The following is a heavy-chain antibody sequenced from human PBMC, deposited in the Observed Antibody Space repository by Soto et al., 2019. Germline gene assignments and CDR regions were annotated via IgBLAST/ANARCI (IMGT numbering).Heavy chain of an antibody. D-gene: IGHD3-16*01. Sequence: PGGSLRLSCAASGFSFSSYWMTWVRQAPGKGLEWVANIKQDAREKYYVASVKGRVTISRDNGKNLLYLQMDSLTADDTAVYYCAGDGVRNGAYNGWLDPWGQGTLVTVSS. CDR3: AGDGVRNGAYNGWLDP. J-gene: IGHJ5*02. CDR1: GFSFSSYW. V-gene: IGHV3-7*03. CDR2: IKQDAREK.